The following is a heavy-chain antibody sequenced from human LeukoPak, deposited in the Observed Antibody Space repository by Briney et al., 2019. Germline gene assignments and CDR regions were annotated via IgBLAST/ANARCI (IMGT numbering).Heavy chain of an antibody. CDR3: AREGGDSMIQGVIAD. Sequence: GGSLRLSCSASGFTVSSNYMSWVGQAPGKGLEWVSVIYAGGATAYADSVKGRFIISRDNSKNTLYLQMNSLRAEDTAPYYCAREGGDSMIQGVIADWGQGTLVTVSS. CDR2: IYAGGAT. J-gene: IGHJ4*02. CDR1: GFTVSSNY. V-gene: IGHV3-53*01. D-gene: IGHD3-10*01.